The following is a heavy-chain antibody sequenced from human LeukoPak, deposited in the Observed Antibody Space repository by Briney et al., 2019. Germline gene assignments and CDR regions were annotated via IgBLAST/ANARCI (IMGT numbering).Heavy chain of an antibody. J-gene: IGHJ6*02. D-gene: IGHD3-10*01. CDR3: ARDDDGSGSYTQGDYYYGMDV. CDR2: INPSGGST. CDR1: GYTFTSYY. Sequence: ASVKVSCKASGYTFTSYYMHWVRQAPGQGLEWMGIINPSGGSTSYAQKFQGRVTMTRDTSTSTVYMELSSLRSEDTAVYYCARDDDGSGSYTQGDYYYGMDVWGQGTTVTVSS. V-gene: IGHV1-46*01.